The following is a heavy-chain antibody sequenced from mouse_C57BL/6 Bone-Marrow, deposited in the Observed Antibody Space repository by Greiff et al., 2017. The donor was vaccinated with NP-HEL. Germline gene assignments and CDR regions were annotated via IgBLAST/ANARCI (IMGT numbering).Heavy chain of an antibody. D-gene: IGHD1-1*01. V-gene: IGHV1-55*01. J-gene: IGHJ4*01. CDR1: GYTFTSYW. CDR3: ARLRGSSFYAMDY. Sequence: VKLMESGAELVKPGASVKMSCKASGYTFTSYWITWVKQRPGQGLEWIGDIYPGSGSTNYNEKFKSKATLTVDTSSSTAYMQLSSLTSEDSAVYYCARLRGSSFYAMDYWGQGTSVTVSS. CDR2: IYPGSGST.